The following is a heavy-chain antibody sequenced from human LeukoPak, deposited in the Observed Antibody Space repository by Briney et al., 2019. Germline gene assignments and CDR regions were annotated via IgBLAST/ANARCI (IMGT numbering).Heavy chain of an antibody. CDR1: GGTFSTYA. J-gene: IGHJ4*02. Sequence: SVKVSCKVSGGTFSTYAITWVRQARGHGLEGVGRIVPFRDMTNYAQRFQDRVTITADKSANIAYMELSSLISEDTAVYYCARGPYDGTYYFDDWGQGTLVTVSS. CDR3: ARGPYDGTYYFDD. CDR2: IVPFRDMT. V-gene: IGHV1-69*04. D-gene: IGHD3-16*01.